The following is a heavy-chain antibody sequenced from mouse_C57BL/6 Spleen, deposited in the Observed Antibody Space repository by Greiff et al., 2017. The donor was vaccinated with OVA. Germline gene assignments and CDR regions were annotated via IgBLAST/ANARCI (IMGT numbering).Heavy chain of an antibody. D-gene: IGHD1-1*01. J-gene: IGHJ2*01. V-gene: IGHV1-31*01. CDR1: GYSFTGYY. Sequence: DVQLVESGPELVKPGASVKISCKASGYSFTGYYMHWVKQSHGNILDWIGYIYPYNGVSSYNQKFKGKATLTVDKSSSTAYMELRSLTSEDSAVYYCARVGSSYEFDYWGQGTTLTVSS. CDR3: ARVGSSYEFDY. CDR2: IYPYNGVS.